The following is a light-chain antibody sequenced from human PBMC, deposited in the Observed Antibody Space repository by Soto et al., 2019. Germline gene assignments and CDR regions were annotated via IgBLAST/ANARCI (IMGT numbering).Light chain of an antibody. J-gene: IGKJ1*01. CDR1: QRISRD. CDR2: GAS. Sequence: ETVLTQTPGSLSLSAGESATLICRASQRISRDLACDHQKPGQAPRLLISGASTRATGTPARFSGSGSGTEFTLTNNSLQSEDFAVYYCQQYNNWPRTFGQETKV. V-gene: IGKV3-15*01. CDR3: QQYNNWPRT.